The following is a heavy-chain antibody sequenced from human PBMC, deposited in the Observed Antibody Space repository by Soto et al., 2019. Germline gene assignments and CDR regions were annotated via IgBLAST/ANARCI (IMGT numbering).Heavy chain of an antibody. Sequence: KPSETLSLTCTVSGGSISSYYWSWIRQPPGKGLERIGYIYYSGSTNYNPSLKSRVTISVDTFKNQFSLKLSSVPAADTAVYYCARAERDSYGYYFDYWGQGTLVTVSS. D-gene: IGHD5-18*01. CDR2: IYYSGST. J-gene: IGHJ4*02. CDR1: GGSISSYY. CDR3: ARAERDSYGYYFDY. V-gene: IGHV4-59*01.